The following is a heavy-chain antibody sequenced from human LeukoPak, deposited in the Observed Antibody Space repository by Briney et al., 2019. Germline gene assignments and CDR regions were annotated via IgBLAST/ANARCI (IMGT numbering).Heavy chain of an antibody. CDR1: GVTFNSYT. CDR3: ARGIAWELLALGYYYYMDV. Sequence: GASVKVSCKASGVTFNSYTISWVRQAPGQGLEWMGWMNPNSGNTGYAQKFQGRVTITRNTSISTAYMELSSLRSEDTAVYYCARGIAWELLALGYYYYMDVWGKGTTVTVSS. V-gene: IGHV1-8*03. J-gene: IGHJ6*03. CDR2: MNPNSGNT. D-gene: IGHD1-26*01.